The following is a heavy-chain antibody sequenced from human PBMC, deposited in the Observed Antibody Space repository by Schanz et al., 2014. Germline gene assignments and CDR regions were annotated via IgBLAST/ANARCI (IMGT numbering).Heavy chain of an antibody. CDR2: ISNSGTTI. J-gene: IGHJ4*02. CDR1: GFTFSDYY. D-gene: IGHD2-2*01. CDR3: AKVAPAATYLDS. V-gene: IGHV3-11*01. Sequence: GGSLRLSCAASGFTFSDYYMSWIRQAPGKGLEWVSYISNSGTTIYYADSVKGRFTISRDNAKNSLFLQMNSLSAEDTAVYYCAKVAPAATYLDSWGQGTLVTVSS.